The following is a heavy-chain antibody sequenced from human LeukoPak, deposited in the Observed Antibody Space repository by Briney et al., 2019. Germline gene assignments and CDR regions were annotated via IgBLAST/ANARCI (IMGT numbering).Heavy chain of an antibody. J-gene: IGHJ4*02. D-gene: IGHD3-9*01. Sequence: PSETLSLTCTVSGGSISSYYWNWIRQPPGKGLEWIGYIFYSGTTNYNPSLKSRVSMSVDTSKNQFSLKLSSVTAADTAVYYCARWETYYDILTYAWYFDYWGQGTLVTVSS. CDR3: ARWETYYDILTYAWYFDY. CDR1: GGSISSYY. V-gene: IGHV4-59*01. CDR2: IFYSGTT.